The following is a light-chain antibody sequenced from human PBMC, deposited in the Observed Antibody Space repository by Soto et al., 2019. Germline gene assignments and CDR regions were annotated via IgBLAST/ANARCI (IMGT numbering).Light chain of an antibody. CDR2: EVS. V-gene: IGLV2-8*01. Sequence: QSVLTQPPSASGSPGQSVTISCTGTSSDVGGYNFVSWYQQHPGKAPKLMIYEVSKRPSGVPDRFSGSKSGNTASLTVSGLQAEDEADYSCRSYAGNNNLVFGGGTKLTVL. J-gene: IGLJ2*01. CDR3: RSYAGNNNLV. CDR1: SSDVGGYNF.